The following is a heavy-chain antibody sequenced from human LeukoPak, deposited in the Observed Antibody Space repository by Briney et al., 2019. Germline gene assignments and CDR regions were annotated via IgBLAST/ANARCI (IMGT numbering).Heavy chain of an antibody. J-gene: IGHJ4*02. V-gene: IGHV3-53*01. CDR2: IYSAGST. Sequence: GGSLRLSCAASGFTFSDYYMTWVRQAPGKGLEWVSLIYSAGSTYYADSVKGRFTISRDNSKNTVYLQMNSLRVEDTAVYYCARAPLLYFDWCYFDYWGQGTLVTVSS. CDR3: ARAPLLYFDWCYFDY. CDR1: GFTFSDYY. D-gene: IGHD3-9*01.